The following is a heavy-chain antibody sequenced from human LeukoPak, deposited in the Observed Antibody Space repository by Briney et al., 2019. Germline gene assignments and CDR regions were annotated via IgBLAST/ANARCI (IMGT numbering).Heavy chain of an antibody. CDR2: ISASGGST. CDR3: ARDWTDSSGWSNAFDI. D-gene: IGHD6-19*01. Sequence: PGGSLRLSCAASGFTFSSYAMTWVRQAPAKGLEWVSAISASGGSTYYADSVKGRFTISRDNSKNTLYLQMNSLRAEDTAVYYCARDWTDSSGWSNAFDIWGQGTMVTVSS. CDR1: GFTFSSYA. J-gene: IGHJ3*02. V-gene: IGHV3-23*01.